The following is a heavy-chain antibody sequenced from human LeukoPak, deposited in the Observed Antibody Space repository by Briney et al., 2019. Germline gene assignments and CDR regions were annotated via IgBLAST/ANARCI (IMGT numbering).Heavy chain of an antibody. J-gene: IGHJ4*01. D-gene: IGHD4-17*01. V-gene: IGHV3-48*03. CDR1: GFTFSSYE. CDR2: ISSSGSTR. Sequence: GGSLTLAWAASGFTFSSYEMNWVRQAPGKGLEWVSYISSSGSTRYYADSVKGRFTISRDNAKNSLYLQMNSLRAEDTAVYYCARVQTTVTTLDYWGHGTPVTVS. CDR3: ARVQTTVTTLDY.